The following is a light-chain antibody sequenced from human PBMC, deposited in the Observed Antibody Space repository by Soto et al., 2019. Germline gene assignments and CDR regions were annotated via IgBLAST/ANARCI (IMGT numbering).Light chain of an antibody. CDR3: QQYGTSPWT. V-gene: IGKV3D-15*01. CDR2: GAR. Sequence: EVVMTQSPATLSVSPGERATLSCRASEDSGSNVAWFQQKPGQAPRLLIYGARTRATGVPDRFSASGSGTDFSLTISRLEPEDFAVYYCQQYGTSPWTFGQGTKVDIK. CDR1: EDSGSN. J-gene: IGKJ1*01.